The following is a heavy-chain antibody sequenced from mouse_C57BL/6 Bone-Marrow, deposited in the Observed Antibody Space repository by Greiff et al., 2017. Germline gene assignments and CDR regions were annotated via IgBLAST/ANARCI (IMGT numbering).Heavy chain of an antibody. CDR2: IYPGSGGT. D-gene: IGHD3-2*02. J-gene: IGHJ4*01. V-gene: IGHV1-54*01. CDR1: GYAFTNYL. CDR3: ARGRLELEGDY. Sequence: VQLQQSGAELVRPGTSVKVSCKASGYAFTNYLIEWVKQRPGQGLEWIGVIYPGSGGTNYNEKFKGKATLTADKSSSTAYMQRSSLTSEDSAVYFGARGRLELEGDYWGQGTSGTVSS.